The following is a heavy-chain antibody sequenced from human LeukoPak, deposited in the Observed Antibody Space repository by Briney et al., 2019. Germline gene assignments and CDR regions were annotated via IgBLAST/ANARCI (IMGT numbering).Heavy chain of an antibody. D-gene: IGHD6-19*01. CDR1: GFTFGDYA. CDR3: TRADREWLVPYGMDV. J-gene: IGHJ6*02. Sequence: PGGSLRLSCTASGFTFGDYAMSWFRQAPGKGLEWVGFIRSKAYGGTTEYAASVKGRFTVSRDDSKSIAYLQMNSLKTEDTAVYYCTRADREWLVPYGMDVWGQGTTVTVSS. V-gene: IGHV3-49*03. CDR2: IRSKAYGGTT.